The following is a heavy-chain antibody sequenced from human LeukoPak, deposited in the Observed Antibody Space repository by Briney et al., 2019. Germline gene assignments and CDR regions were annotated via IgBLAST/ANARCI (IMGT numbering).Heavy chain of an antibody. CDR2: INSSGGST. J-gene: IGHJ4*02. V-gene: IGHV1-46*01. Sequence: ASVKVSCKASGYTITSYYIHWVRQAPGQGLEWMGIINSSGGSTSYAQKFQGRVTMTRDTSTSTVYMELSSLRSRDSIVVGRGFDYWGQGTLVTVSS. D-gene: IGHD3-22*01. CDR3: GFDY. CDR1: GYTITSYY.